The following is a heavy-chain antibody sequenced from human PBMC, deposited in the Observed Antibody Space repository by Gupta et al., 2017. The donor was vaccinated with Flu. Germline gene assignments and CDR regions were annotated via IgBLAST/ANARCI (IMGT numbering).Heavy chain of an antibody. CDR2: ISYDGSNK. CDR3: AKDQTNWNYLSNAFDI. D-gene: IGHD1-7*01. J-gene: IGHJ3*02. Sequence: QVQLVESWGGVVQPGRSLRPSCEASGFTFSSYGMHWVRQAPGKGLEWVAVISYDGSNKYYADSVKGRFTISRDNSKNTLYLQMNSLRAEDTAVYYCAKDQTNWNYLSNAFDIWGQGTMVTVSS. V-gene: IGHV3-30*18. CDR1: GFTFSSYG.